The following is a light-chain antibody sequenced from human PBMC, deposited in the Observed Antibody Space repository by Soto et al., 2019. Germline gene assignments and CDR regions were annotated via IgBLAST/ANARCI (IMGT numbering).Light chain of an antibody. CDR2: EAN. V-gene: IGLV2-23*01. CDR3: SAFAGYSVYL. Sequence: QSALTQPISVSGSPGQSITISCTGNSSDIGSYDYVSWYQHHPGKAPKLLIYEANKRSPGISDRFSGSKSGNTASLTISGLQAEDEADYYCSAFAGYSVYLFGPGTKLTVL. CDR1: SSDIGSYDY. J-gene: IGLJ1*01.